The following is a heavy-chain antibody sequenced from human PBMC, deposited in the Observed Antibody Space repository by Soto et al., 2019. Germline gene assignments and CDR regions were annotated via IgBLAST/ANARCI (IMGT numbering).Heavy chain of an antibody. Sequence: EVQLLQSGGGLVQPGGSLRLSCAASGFTFSSYSIYWVRQAPGKGLEWVSGISGSGSGTYYADSVKGRFTISRDNSKNTLYLQMNSLRAEDTAIHYCAKGSSGYYDTFDYWGQGTLVTVSS. V-gene: IGHV3-23*01. J-gene: IGHJ4*02. D-gene: IGHD3-22*01. CDR1: GFTFSSYS. CDR3: AKGSSGYYDTFDY. CDR2: ISGSGSGT.